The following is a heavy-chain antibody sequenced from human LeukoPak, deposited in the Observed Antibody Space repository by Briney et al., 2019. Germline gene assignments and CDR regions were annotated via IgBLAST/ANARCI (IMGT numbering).Heavy chain of an antibody. J-gene: IGHJ4*02. CDR1: GFTVSSNY. Sequence: GGSLRLSCAASGFTVSSNYMSWVRQAPGKGVEWVSVIYSGGSTYYADSVKGRFTISRDNSKNTLYLQMNSPRAEDTAAYYCAKDGNWARFENWGQGTLVTVSS. CDR3: AKDGNWARFEN. V-gene: IGHV3-53*01. D-gene: IGHD7-27*01. CDR2: IYSGGST.